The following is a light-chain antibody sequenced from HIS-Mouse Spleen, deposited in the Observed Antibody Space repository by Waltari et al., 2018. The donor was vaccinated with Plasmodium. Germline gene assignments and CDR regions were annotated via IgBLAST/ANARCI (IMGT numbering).Light chain of an antibody. J-gene: IGLJ3*02. CDR2: EDS. CDR1: ALPNKY. Sequence: SYELTQPPSVSVSPGQPARITCSGDALPNKYAYWYQPKSGQAPVLVIYEDSKRPSGLPGRFSGSSSGTMATLTISGAQVEDEADYYCYSTDSSGNHRVFGGGTKLTVL. V-gene: IGLV3-10*01. CDR3: YSTDSSGNHRV.